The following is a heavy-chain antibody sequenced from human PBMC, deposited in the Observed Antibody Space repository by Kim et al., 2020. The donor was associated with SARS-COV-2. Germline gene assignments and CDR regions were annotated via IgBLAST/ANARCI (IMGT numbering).Heavy chain of an antibody. CDR3: AKDHELVRGASSWSWYFDL. V-gene: IGHV3-23*01. J-gene: IGHJ2*01. D-gene: IGHD3-10*01. CDR2: ISGSGGST. Sequence: GGSLRLSCAAFGFTFSSYAMSWVRQAPGKGLEWVSAISGSGGSTYYADSVKGRFTISRDNSKNTLYLQMISLRAEDTAVYYCAKDHELVRGASSWSWYFDLWGRGTLVTVSS. CDR1: GFTFSSYA.